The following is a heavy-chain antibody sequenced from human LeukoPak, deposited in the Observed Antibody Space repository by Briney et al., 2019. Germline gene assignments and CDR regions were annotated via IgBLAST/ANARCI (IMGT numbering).Heavy chain of an antibody. Sequence: ASVKVSCKASGNTFTSYDVNWVRQATGQGLEWMGYMSPSSGKTGYAENFQGRLTMTWDTSISTAYMELSSLRSDDTAVYYCAREFRHQPYWGQGTLVTVSS. J-gene: IGHJ4*02. CDR1: GNTFTSYD. CDR3: AREFRHQPY. V-gene: IGHV1-8*01. CDR2: MSPSSGKT. D-gene: IGHD2-2*01.